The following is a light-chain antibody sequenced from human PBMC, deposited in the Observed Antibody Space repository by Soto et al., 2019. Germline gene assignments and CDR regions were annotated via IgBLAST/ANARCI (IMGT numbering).Light chain of an antibody. V-gene: IGKV1-5*03. CDR2: KAS. Sequence: DIQMTQSPSTLSASVGDRVTITCRASQSIRSWLAWYQQKPGKAPKLLIYKASNLESGVPSRFSGSGSGTELTLTISSLQPDDFATYYCQQYATYPLTFGGGTKVEIK. CDR1: QSIRSW. J-gene: IGKJ4*01. CDR3: QQYATYPLT.